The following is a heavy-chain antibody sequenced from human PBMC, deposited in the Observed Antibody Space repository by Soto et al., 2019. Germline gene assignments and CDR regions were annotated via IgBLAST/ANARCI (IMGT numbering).Heavy chain of an antibody. CDR2: IYPGDSDT. D-gene: IGHD3-22*01. CDR1: GCRFTSYW. CDR3: ARHPPVLDYYDSSGSMGGFADY. Sequence: HGESLKISCKGSGCRFTSYWIGWVRQMPGKGLEWMGIIYPGDSDTRYSPSFQGQVTISADKSISTAYLQWSSLKASDTAMYYCARHPPVLDYYDSSGSMGGFADYWGQGTLVTVSS. V-gene: IGHV5-51*01. J-gene: IGHJ4*02.